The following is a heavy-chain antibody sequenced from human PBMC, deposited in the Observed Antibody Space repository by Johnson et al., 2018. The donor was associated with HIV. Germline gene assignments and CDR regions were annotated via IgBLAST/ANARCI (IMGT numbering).Heavy chain of an antibody. Sequence: EVHLVESGGGLVQPGRSLRLTCAASGFIFDDYAMYWVRQAPGKGLEWVSGISWNSGIIGYADSVKGRFTISRDNSKNTLYLQMNSLRVEDTAVYYCARVLGDYAYHIWGQGTMVTVSS. D-gene: IGHD4-17*01. CDR3: ARVLGDYAYHI. V-gene: IGHV3-9*01. J-gene: IGHJ3*02. CDR1: GFIFDDYA. CDR2: ISWNSGII.